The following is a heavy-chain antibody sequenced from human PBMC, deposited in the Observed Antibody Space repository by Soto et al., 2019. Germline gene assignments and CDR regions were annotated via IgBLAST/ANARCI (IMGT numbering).Heavy chain of an antibody. CDR3: AREGVYDFWSGYLTMVAFDI. Sequence: GASVKVSCKASGYTFTSYAMHWVRQAPGQRLEWMGWINAGNGNTKYSQKSQGRVTITRDTSASTAYMELSSLRSEDTAVYYCAREGVYDFWSGYLTMVAFDIWGQGTMVTVSS. D-gene: IGHD3-3*01. V-gene: IGHV1-3*01. CDR2: INAGNGNT. CDR1: GYTFTSYA. J-gene: IGHJ3*02.